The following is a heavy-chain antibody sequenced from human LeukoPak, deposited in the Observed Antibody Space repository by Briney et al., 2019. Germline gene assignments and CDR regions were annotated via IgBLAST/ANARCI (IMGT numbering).Heavy chain of an antibody. J-gene: IGHJ5*02. CDR3: ARTRDDYDSGSYLGWFDP. Sequence: GGSLRLPCAASGFTFSSYSMHWVRQAPGKGLEYVSSISPYGGSTYYANSVKGRFTISRDNSKNTLHLQMGSLRAEDTAVYYCARTRDDYDSGSYLGWFDPWGQGTRVTVSS. D-gene: IGHD3-10*01. CDR2: ISPYGGST. CDR1: GFTFSSYS. V-gene: IGHV3-64*01.